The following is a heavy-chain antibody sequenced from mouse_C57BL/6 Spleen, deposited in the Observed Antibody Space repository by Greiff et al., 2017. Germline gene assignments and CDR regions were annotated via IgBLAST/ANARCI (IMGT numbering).Heavy chain of an antibody. D-gene: IGHD2-5*01. Sequence: VQLQQSGPGLVKPSQSLSLTCSVTGYSITSGYYWNWIRQFPGNKLEWMGYISYDGSNNYNPSLKNRISITRDTSKNQFFLKLNSVTTEDTATYYCAREGSNYFYAMDYWGQGTSVTVSS. CDR2: ISYDGSN. CDR3: AREGSNYFYAMDY. CDR1: GYSITSGYY. V-gene: IGHV3-6*01. J-gene: IGHJ4*01.